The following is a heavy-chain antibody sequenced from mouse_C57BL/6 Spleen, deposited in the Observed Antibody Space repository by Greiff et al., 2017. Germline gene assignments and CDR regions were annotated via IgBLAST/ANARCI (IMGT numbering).Heavy chain of an antibody. CDR2: IDPENGDT. Sequence: VQLQQSGAELVRPGASVKLSCTASGFNIKADYMHWVKQRPEPGLERIGWIDPENGDTECASKFLGKATITADTSSNTAYLQLSSLTSEDTAVYYCTTAYYGNYGYYDDWGQGTTLTVSS. D-gene: IGHD2-10*01. CDR1: GFNIKADY. J-gene: IGHJ2*01. V-gene: IGHV14-4*01. CDR3: TTAYYGNYGYYDD.